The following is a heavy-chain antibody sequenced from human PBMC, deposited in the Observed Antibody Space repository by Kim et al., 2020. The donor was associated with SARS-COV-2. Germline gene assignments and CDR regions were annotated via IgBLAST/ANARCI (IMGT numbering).Heavy chain of an antibody. CDR1: GFTFSSYA. CDR3: AKKVPAARMWGGYGMDV. Sequence: GGSLRLSCAASGFTFSSYAMSWVRQAPGKGLEWVSAISGSGGSTYYADSVMGRFTISRDNSKNTLYLQMNSLRAEDTAVYYCAKKVPAARMWGGYGMDVWGQGTTVTVSS. V-gene: IGHV3-23*01. J-gene: IGHJ6*02. CDR2: ISGSGGST. D-gene: IGHD2-2*01.